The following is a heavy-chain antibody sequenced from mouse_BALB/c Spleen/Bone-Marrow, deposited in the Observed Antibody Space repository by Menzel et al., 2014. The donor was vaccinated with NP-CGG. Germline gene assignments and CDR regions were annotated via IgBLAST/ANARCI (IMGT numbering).Heavy chain of an antibody. CDR1: GFTFSSYA. CDR3: ARPTTVVATGGSFDY. J-gene: IGHJ2*01. V-gene: IGHV5-6*01. D-gene: IGHD1-1*01. Sequence: EVHLVESGGGLVKPGGSLKLSCAASGFTFSSYAMSWVRQTPEKRLEWVATISSGGSYTYYPDSVKGRFTISRDNAKNTLYLQMSSLKAEDTAMYYCARPTTVVATGGSFDYWGQGTTLTVSS. CDR2: ISSGGSYT.